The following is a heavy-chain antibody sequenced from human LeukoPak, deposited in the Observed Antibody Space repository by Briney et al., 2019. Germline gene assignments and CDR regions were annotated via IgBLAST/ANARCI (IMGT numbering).Heavy chain of an antibody. Sequence: SETLSLTCTVSGGSISNDYWSWIRQPPGKGLEWIGYISYSGSTNYNSSLKSRVTISVDTSNNQFSLKLSSLTAADTAVYYCGRHQNRDGYNPRPFDYWGQGILVTVSS. J-gene: IGHJ4*02. V-gene: IGHV4-59*08. D-gene: IGHD5-24*01. CDR2: ISYSGST. CDR3: GRHQNRDGYNPRPFDY. CDR1: GGSISNDY.